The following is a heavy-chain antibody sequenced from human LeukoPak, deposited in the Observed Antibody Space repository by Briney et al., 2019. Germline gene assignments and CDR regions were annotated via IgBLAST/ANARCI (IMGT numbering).Heavy chain of an antibody. V-gene: IGHV1-2*02. Sequence: ASVKVSCKASGYTFTGYYMHWVRQAPGQGLERMGWINPNSGGTNYAQKCQGRVAMTTNTSTSTAYMELSRLRSDDTAVYYCARDLAFLTVGGSLYWGQGTLVTVSS. CDR2: INPNSGGT. D-gene: IGHD6-19*01. CDR3: ARDLAFLTVGGSLY. J-gene: IGHJ4*02. CDR1: GYTFTGYY.